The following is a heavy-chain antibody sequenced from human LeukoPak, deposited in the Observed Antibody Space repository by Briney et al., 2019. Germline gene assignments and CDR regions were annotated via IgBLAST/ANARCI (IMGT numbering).Heavy chain of an antibody. J-gene: IGHJ4*02. CDR2: ISGSGGST. V-gene: IGHV3-23*01. D-gene: IGHD6-13*01. CDR3: AKVKESSWYFDY. CDR1: GFTFSSYA. Sequence: GSLRLSCAASGFTFSSYAMSWVRQAPGKGLEWVSAISGSGGSTYYADSVKGRFTISRDNSKNTLYLQMNSLRAEDTAVYYCAKVKESSWYFDYWGQGTLVTVSS.